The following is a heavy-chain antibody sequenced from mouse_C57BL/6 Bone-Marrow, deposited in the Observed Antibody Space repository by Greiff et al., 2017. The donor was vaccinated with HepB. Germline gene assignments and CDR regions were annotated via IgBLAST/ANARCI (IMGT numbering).Heavy chain of an antibody. CDR1: GFTFSDYY. J-gene: IGHJ2*01. V-gene: IGHV5-16*01. D-gene: IGHD2-1*01. CDR3: ARDLLFFDY. Sequence: EVKLVESEGGLVQPGSSMKLSCTASGFTFSDYYMAWVRQVPEKGLEWVANINYDGSSTYYLDSLKSRFIISRDNAKNILYLQMSSLKSEDTATYYCARDLLFFDYWGQGTTLTVSS. CDR2: INYDGSST.